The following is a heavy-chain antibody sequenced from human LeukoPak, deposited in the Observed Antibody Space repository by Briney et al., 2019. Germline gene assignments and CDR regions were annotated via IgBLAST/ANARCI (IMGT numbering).Heavy chain of an antibody. CDR3: ARGLGPI. CDR1: GASVNSGTYY. Sequence: KTSETLSLTCTVSGASVNSGTYYWSWLRQPPGKGLEWIGFIYYTGNTKYHPSLEGRVTVSVDTSKNHFSLKLTSLTAADTAIYYCARGLGPIWGQGTLVTVS. CDR2: IYYTGNT. J-gene: IGHJ3*02. V-gene: IGHV4-61*03.